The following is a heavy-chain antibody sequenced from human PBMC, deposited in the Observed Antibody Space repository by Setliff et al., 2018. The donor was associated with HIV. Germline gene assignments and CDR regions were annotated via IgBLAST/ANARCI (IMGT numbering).Heavy chain of an antibody. Sequence: GESLKISCAASGFSLSNSDVNWVRQAPGKGLEWVSSISGGFAYFADSVRGRFRLTKDDSKEILYLEMDRLRADDTALYYCAKDLSVRGSGFKGASAIWGQGTMVTVSS. CDR2: ISGGFA. V-gene: IGHV3-23*01. CDR1: GFSLSNSD. D-gene: IGHD6-19*01. CDR3: AKDLSVRGSGFKGASAI. J-gene: IGHJ3*02.